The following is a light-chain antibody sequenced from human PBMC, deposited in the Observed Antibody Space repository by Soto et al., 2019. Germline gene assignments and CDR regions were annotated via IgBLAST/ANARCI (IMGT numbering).Light chain of an antibody. CDR1: QSVLYSSNNKNY. Sequence: DIVMTQSPDSLAVSLGERATINCKSSQSVLYSSNNKNYLAWYQQKPGQPPKLLIYWASTRESGVHDRFSGSGSGTEFTLSISSLQSEDFAVYYCQQYNSWPRTFGQGTKVDIK. J-gene: IGKJ1*01. CDR3: QQYNSWPRT. CDR2: WAS. V-gene: IGKV4-1*01.